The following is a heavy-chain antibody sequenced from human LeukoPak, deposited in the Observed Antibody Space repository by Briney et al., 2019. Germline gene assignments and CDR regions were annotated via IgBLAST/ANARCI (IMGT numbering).Heavy chain of an antibody. CDR1: GFTVSSNY. J-gene: IGHJ6*02. CDR2: IYSGGST. D-gene: IGHD3-10*01. CDR3: ARVVSGDYYYYGMDV. Sequence: GGSLRLSCAASGFTVSSNYMSWVRQAPGKGLEWVSGIYSGGSTYYADSVKGRFTISRDNSQNTLYLQMNSLRAEDTAVYYCARVVSGDYYYYGMDVWGQGTTVTVSS. V-gene: IGHV3-53*01.